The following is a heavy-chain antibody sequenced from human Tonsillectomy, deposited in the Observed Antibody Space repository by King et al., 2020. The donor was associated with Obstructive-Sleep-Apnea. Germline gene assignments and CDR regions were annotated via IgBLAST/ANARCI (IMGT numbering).Heavy chain of an antibody. J-gene: IGHJ1*01. CDR2: IYHSGST. CDR3: ARGRSGWSEYFQH. Sequence: QLQESGPGLVKPSETLSLICTVSVTSISSTYFWGWIRQPPGKGLDWIGNIYHSGSTYYNPSLKSRVTISVDTSKDQFSLKVNSLTAADTAVDYCARGRSGWSEYFQHWGQGTLVTVSP. V-gene: IGHV4-38-2*02. CDR1: VTSISSTYF. D-gene: IGHD6-19*01.